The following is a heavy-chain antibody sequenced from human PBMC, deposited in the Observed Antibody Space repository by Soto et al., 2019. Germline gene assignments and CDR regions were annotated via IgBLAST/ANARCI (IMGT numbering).Heavy chain of an antibody. D-gene: IGHD3-22*01. CDR3: ASSYSGYLDN. CDR2: IYYSGNT. Sequence: PSETLSLTCIVSGDSMSSGAYYWNWIRQHPGKGLEWIGYIYYSGNTYYNPSLKSRIVISVDTSKNQFSLNLGSVTAADTATYYCASSYSGYLDNWGRGALVTVSS. CDR1: GDSMSSGAYY. J-gene: IGHJ4*02. V-gene: IGHV4-31*03.